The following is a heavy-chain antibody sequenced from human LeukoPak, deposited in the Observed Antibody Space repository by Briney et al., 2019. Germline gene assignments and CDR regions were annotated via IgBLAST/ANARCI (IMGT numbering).Heavy chain of an antibody. CDR1: GFTFSSFA. J-gene: IGHJ4*02. CDR2: MSGDATST. D-gene: IGHD6-13*01. Sequence: GGSLRLSCAASGFTFSSFAMNWVRQAPGKGLEWVSAMSGDATSTYYADSVKGRFTISRDNSKNTLYLQMNSLRADDTAVYYCAKRTSGSSWYSSDSWGQGTLVTVSS. CDR3: AKRTSGSSWYSSDS. V-gene: IGHV3-23*01.